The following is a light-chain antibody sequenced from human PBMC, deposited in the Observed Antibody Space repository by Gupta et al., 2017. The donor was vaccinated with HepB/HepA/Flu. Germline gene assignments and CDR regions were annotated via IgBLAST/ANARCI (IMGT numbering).Light chain of an antibody. V-gene: IGKV3-15*01. Sequence: EIVLPHPPATRPLSQGERSTLSCRASQSVSRNLVWYQQKPGKAPRLLIYGASTRATGIPARFSGSGSGTEFTLTISNMQSEDFAVYHCQQYFNWPPYTFGQGTKLEIK. CDR1: QSVSRN. J-gene: IGKJ2*01. CDR3: QQYFNWPPYT. CDR2: GAS.